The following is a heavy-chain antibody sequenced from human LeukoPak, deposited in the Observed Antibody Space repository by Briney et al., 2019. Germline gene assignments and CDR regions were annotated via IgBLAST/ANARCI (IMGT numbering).Heavy chain of an antibody. Sequence: GASVKVSCKASGYTFTSYDINWVRQAAGQGLEWMGWMNPNSGNTGYAQKFQGRVTMTRNTSISTAYMELSSLRSEDTAVYYCATNSRITRHFGYWGQGTLVTVSS. J-gene: IGHJ4*02. CDR2: MNPNSGNT. D-gene: IGHD3-10*01. CDR3: ATNSRITRHFGY. CDR1: GYTFTSYD. V-gene: IGHV1-8*01.